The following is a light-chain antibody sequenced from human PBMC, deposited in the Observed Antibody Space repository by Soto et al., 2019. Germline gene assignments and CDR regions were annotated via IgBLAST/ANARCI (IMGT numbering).Light chain of an antibody. J-gene: IGLJ1*01. CDR2: EVN. CDR3: SSYAGSSNV. Sequence: QSALPQPPSASGSPGQSVALSCTGTSSDLGGYNYVSWYHQHPGKAPKLMIYEVNKRPSGVPDRFSGSKAGNTASLTVSGLQAEDAADDYCSSYAGSSNVFGTGTKVTVL. CDR1: SSDLGGYNY. V-gene: IGLV2-8*01.